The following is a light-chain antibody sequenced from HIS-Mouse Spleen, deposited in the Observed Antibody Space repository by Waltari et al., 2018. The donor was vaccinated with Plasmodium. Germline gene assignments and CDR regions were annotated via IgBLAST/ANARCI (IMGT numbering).Light chain of an antibody. J-gene: IGLJ2*01. Sequence: QSALTRPPSPSGSPGQSVTIFATGTSSADGGYTYVPWYQQHPGKAPKLMIYEVSTRPSGVPDRFSGSKSGNTASLTVSGLQAEDEADYYCSSYAGSNNLVFGGGTKLTVL. CDR3: SSYAGSNNLV. V-gene: IGLV2-8*01. CDR2: EVS. CDR1: SSADGGYTY.